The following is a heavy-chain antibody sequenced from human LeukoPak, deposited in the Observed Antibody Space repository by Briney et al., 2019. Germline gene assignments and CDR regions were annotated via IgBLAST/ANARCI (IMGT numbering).Heavy chain of an antibody. CDR1: GGSISSHY. V-gene: IGHV4-59*11. CDR2: IYYSGST. J-gene: IGHJ5*02. D-gene: IGHD3-10*01. Sequence: SETLSPTCTVSGGSISSHYWSWIRQPPGKGLEWIGYIYYSGSTNYNSSLKSRVTISVDTSKNQFSLKLSSVTAADTAVYHCARGLYYGSGIFDPWGQGTLVTVSS. CDR3: ARGLYYGSGIFDP.